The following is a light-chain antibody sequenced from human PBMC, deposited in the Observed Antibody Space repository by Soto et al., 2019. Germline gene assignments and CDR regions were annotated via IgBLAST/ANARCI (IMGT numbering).Light chain of an antibody. Sequence: QSVLTQPASVSGSPGQSITISCTGTSSDVGGYNYVSWYQQNPGKAPKLIIFEVSNRPSGVSNRFSGSKSGNTASLTISGLQAEDEADYYCNSYTSSSTRVFGTGTKLTVL. CDR2: EVS. CDR1: SSDVGGYNY. J-gene: IGLJ1*01. V-gene: IGLV2-14*01. CDR3: NSYTSSSTRV.